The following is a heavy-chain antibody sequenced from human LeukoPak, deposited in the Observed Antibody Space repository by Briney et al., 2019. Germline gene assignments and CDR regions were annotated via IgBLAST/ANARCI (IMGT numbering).Heavy chain of an antibody. CDR2: INNDATNT. D-gene: IGHD3-10*01. V-gene: IGHV3-74*01. Sequence: GGSLRLSCAASGFTFSSYWMYWVRQAPGKGLVWVSLINNDATNTNYADSVKGRFTISRDNAGNTLYLQMNSLRAEDTAVYYCATDVGWGQGTLITVSS. CDR3: ATDVG. J-gene: IGHJ4*02. CDR1: GFTFSSYW.